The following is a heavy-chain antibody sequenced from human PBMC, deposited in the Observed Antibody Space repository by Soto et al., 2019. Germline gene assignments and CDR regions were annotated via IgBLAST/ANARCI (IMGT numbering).Heavy chain of an antibody. CDR3: ARVRRLYYFDY. J-gene: IGHJ4*02. CDR1: GYTFTSYY. CDR2: INPSGGST. Sequence: ASVKVSCKASGYTFTSYYMHWVRQAPGQGLEWMGIINPSGGSTSYAQKFQGRVTMTRDASTSTVYMELSSLRSEDTAVYYCARVRRLYYFDYWGQGTLVTVSS. V-gene: IGHV1-46*01. D-gene: IGHD5-12*01.